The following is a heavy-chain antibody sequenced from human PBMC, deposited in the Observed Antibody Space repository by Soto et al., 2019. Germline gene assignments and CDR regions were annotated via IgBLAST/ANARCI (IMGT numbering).Heavy chain of an antibody. D-gene: IGHD3-9*01. V-gene: IGHV3-33*01. J-gene: IGHJ4*02. CDR1: GFTFSSYG. CDR2: IWYDGSYK. CDR3: ACDYIGSVALEKYFHY. Sequence: GGSLRLSCAAAGFTFSSYGMHWVRQAPGKGLEWVALIWYDGSYKYYADSVKGRFTISRDNSKNTLYLQMNSLRAEDTAIYYCACDYIGSVALEKYFHYRGQGPPVTVS.